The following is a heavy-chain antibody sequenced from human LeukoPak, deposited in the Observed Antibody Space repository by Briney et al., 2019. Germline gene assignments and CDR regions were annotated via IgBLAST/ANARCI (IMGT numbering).Heavy chain of an antibody. J-gene: IGHJ6*02. CDR3: TRDGTVVRGLPRRARTFYGMDV. CDR1: GFTFSNYD. Sequence: PGRSLRLSCAASGFTFSNYDMHWVRQATGKGLEWVSGIDTAGDTYYPGSVKGRFTISRENAKNSLYLQVNSLRAEDTAVYYCTRDGTVVRGLPRRARTFYGMDVWGQGTTVTVSS. CDR2: IDTAGDT. D-gene: IGHD3-10*01. V-gene: IGHV3-13*01.